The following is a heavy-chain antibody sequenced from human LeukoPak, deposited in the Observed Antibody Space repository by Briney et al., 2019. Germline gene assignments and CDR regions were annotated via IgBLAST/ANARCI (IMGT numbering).Heavy chain of an antibody. CDR2: INPNSGGT. CDR1: GYTFTGDY. D-gene: IGHD4-17*01. J-gene: IGHJ6*02. CDR3: ARAPDYGDDGNYGMEV. Sequence: ASVKVSCKASGYTFTGDYMHCVRQAPGQGLEWMGWINPNSGGTNYAQKFQGRVTMTRDTSISTAYMELSRLRSDDTAVYYCARAPDYGDDGNYGMEVWGQGTTVTASS. V-gene: IGHV1-2*02.